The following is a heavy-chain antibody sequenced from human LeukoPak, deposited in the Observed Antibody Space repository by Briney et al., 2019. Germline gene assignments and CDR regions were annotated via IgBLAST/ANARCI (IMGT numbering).Heavy chain of an antibody. J-gene: IGHJ1*01. CDR1: GFDFGTYA. Sequence: PGGSLRLSCAASGFDFGTYAMHWVRLTPGKGLEFVSAISKSGDDTSYGNDVKGRFTISRDNIKNTVDLEMGSLRVDDTGIYYCARIPEYWGQGTVVTVSS. V-gene: IGHV3-64*01. D-gene: IGHD2-2*01. CDR2: ISKSGDDT. CDR3: ARIPEY.